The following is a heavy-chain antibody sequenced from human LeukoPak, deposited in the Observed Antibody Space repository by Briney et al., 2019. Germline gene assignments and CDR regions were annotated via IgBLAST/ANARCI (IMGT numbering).Heavy chain of an antibody. Sequence: GGSLRLSCAASGFTFSSYAMSWVRQAPGKGLEWVSAISGSGGSTYYADSVKGRFAISRDNSKNTLYLQMNSLRAEDTAVYYCAKAIYPGYSSSWRGPPFDYWGQGTLVTVSS. D-gene: IGHD6-13*01. J-gene: IGHJ4*02. CDR2: ISGSGGST. CDR3: AKAIYPGYSSSWRGPPFDY. CDR1: GFTFSSYA. V-gene: IGHV3-23*01.